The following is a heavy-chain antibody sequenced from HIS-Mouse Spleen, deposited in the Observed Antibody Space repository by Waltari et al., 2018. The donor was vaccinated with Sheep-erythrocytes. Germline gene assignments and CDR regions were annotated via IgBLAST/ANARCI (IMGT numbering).Heavy chain of an antibody. CDR2: IYYSVST. CDR3: ARLYYYDSSGYYFDY. D-gene: IGHD3-22*01. CDR1: GGSISSSSYY. J-gene: IGHJ4*02. Sequence: QLQLQESGPGLVKPSETLSLTCTVSGGSISSSSYYWGWIRQPPGKGLEWIGSIYYSVSTYSNPSLKSRVTISVDTSKNQFSLKLSSVTAADTAVYYCARLYYYDSSGYYFDYWGQGTLVTVSS. V-gene: IGHV4-39*01.